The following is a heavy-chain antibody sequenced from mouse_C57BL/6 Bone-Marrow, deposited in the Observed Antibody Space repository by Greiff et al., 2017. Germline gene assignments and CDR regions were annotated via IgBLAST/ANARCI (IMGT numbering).Heavy chain of an antibody. Sequence: LVEPGASVKISCKASGYTFTDYYMNWVKQSHGKSLEWIGDINPNNGGTSYNQKFKGKATLTVDKSSSTAYMELRSLTSEDSAVYYCARSGERTYWGQGTLVTVSA. CDR3: ARSGERTY. CDR1: GYTFTDYY. D-gene: IGHD3-1*01. J-gene: IGHJ3*01. V-gene: IGHV1-26*01. CDR2: INPNNGGT.